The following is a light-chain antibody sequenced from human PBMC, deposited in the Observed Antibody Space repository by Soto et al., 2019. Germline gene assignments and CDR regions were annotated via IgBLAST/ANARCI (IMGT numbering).Light chain of an antibody. CDR2: GAS. CDR3: QQALTPPIT. Sequence: DIEMTQSPSSLSASVGDRVIITCRASHSISSYVNWYQQKPGKGPNLSINGASTLQSGVPSRFSGSGSRTDFALTITSLRPEDFATYYCQQALTPPITFGQGTRLEIK. CDR1: HSISSY. J-gene: IGKJ5*01. V-gene: IGKV1-39*01.